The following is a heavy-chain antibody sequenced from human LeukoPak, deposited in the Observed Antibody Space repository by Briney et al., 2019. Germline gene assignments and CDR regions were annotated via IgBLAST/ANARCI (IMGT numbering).Heavy chain of an antibody. CDR2: IWSDGNNK. Sequence: GGSLRLSCVASGFGFRNYGMHWVRQATGKGLEWVSFIWSDGNNKKYGDFVKGRFTISRDNSNNMLYLQMDSLRPEDTGVYYCAKDPGASVPGFYMDVWGKGTTVIVSS. CDR1: GFGFRNYG. D-gene: IGHD2-8*02. V-gene: IGHV3-30*02. CDR3: AKDPGASVPGFYMDV. J-gene: IGHJ6*03.